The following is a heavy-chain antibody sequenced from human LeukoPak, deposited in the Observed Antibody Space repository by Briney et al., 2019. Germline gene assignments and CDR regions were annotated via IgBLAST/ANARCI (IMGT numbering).Heavy chain of an antibody. D-gene: IGHD4-23*01. Sequence: PGGSLRLSCAVSGFTFSRYEMNWVRQAPGKGLEWVSFIGSSGGPIYYADSVKGRFTISRDNAKNSLYLQMNSLRAEDTAVYYCARDYGGSSPFDYWGQGTLVTVSS. V-gene: IGHV3-48*03. CDR1: GFTFSRYE. J-gene: IGHJ4*02. CDR2: IGSSGGPI. CDR3: ARDYGGSSPFDY.